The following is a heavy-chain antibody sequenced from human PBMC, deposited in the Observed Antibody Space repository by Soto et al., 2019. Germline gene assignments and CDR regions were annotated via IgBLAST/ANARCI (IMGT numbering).Heavy chain of an antibody. J-gene: IGHJ4*02. D-gene: IGHD2-15*01. CDR1: GYRFTTYW. CDR3: ARRLGYSSGPIDY. Sequence: GESLKISCKGSGYRFTTYWIDWVRQKPGKGLEWMGIIDPGDSDTRYSPAFQGQVTISADKSISTAYLQWSSLKASDSAMYYCARRLGYSSGPIDYWGQGTLVAVSS. V-gene: IGHV5-51*01. CDR2: IDPGDSDT.